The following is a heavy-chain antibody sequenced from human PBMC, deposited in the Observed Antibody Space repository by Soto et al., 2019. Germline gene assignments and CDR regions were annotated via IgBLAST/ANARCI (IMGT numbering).Heavy chain of an antibody. D-gene: IGHD6-19*01. CDR2: ISGSGGGT. CDR1: GFTFSRYA. J-gene: IGHJ4*02. V-gene: IGHV3-23*01. CDR3: AKDISHIAVAGPLY. Sequence: PGGSRIRSCAASGFTFSRYAMSWVRQAPGKGLEWFSAISGSGGGTYYADSVKGRFTISRDNSKNTLYLQMTSLRAEDTAVYYCAKDISHIAVAGPLYWGQGTLVTDSS.